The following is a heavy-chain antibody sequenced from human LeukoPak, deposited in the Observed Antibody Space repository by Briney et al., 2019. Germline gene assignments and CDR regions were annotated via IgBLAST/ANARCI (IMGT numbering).Heavy chain of an antibody. V-gene: IGHV3-21*01. CDR3: AKSLGIVVVVAATLDY. CDR2: ISSSSSYI. CDR1: GFTFSSYS. D-gene: IGHD2-15*01. J-gene: IGHJ4*02. Sequence: SGGSLRLSCAASGFTFSSYSMNWVRQAPGKGLEWVSSISSSSSYIYYADSVKGRFTISRDNSKNTLYLQMNSLRAEDTAVYYCAKSLGIVVVVAATLDYWGQGTLVTVSS.